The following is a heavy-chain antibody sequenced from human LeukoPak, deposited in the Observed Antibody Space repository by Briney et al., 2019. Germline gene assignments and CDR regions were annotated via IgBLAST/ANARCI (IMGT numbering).Heavy chain of an antibody. Sequence: GRSLRLSCAASGFTFSSYGMHWVRQAPGKRLEWVALIWYDGSKKYYADSVKGRFTISRDNSKSTLYLQMNSLRAEDTAVYSCARDNYGSAAYYYYGMDVWGQGTTVTVSS. CDR3: ARDNYGSAAYYYYGMDV. CDR1: GFTFSSYG. V-gene: IGHV3-33*01. D-gene: IGHD3-10*01. CDR2: IWYDGSKK. J-gene: IGHJ6*02.